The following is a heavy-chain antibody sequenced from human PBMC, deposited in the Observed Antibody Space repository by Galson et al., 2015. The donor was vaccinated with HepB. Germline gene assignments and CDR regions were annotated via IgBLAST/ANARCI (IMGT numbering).Heavy chain of an antibody. V-gene: IGHV4-34*01. CDR2: ISHSGST. CDR3: ARGRIAGRLDP. J-gene: IGHJ5*02. Sequence: ETLSLTCVVYGGSFNGYYWSWIRQPPGERLAWIGEISHSGSTNYNPSLKSRVTMSFDTSKNQFSLRLTSVTAADTAFYYCARGRIAGRLDPWGQGTLVTVSS. CDR1: GGSFNGYY. D-gene: IGHD6-6*01.